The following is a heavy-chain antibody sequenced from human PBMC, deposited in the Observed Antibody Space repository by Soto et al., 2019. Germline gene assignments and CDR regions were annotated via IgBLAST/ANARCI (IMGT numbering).Heavy chain of an antibody. Sequence: QVQLQESGPGLVKPSETLSLTCTVSGGSISSYYWSWIRQPAGKGLEWIGRIYTSGRTNYNPSLKSRVTMSVDTSKDQFSLKLSSVTAADTAVYYCARDGGGVLMVYATDYYYYGMDVWGQGTTVTVSS. J-gene: IGHJ6*02. V-gene: IGHV4-4*07. CDR2: IYTSGRT. CDR3: ARDGGGVLMVYATDYYYYGMDV. CDR1: GGSISSYY. D-gene: IGHD2-8*01.